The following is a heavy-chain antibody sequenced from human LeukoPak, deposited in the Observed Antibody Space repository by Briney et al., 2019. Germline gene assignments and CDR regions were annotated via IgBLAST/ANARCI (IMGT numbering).Heavy chain of an antibody. Sequence: ASVKVSCKASGYTFTGYYMHWVRQAPGQGLEWMGWINPNSGGTNYAQRFQGRVTMTRDTSISTAYMELSRLRSDDTAVYYCARVWDSSGYYGLRDYYYYYMDVWGKGTTVTVSS. CDR1: GYTFTGYY. V-gene: IGHV1-2*02. CDR3: ARVWDSSGYYGLRDYYYYYMDV. CDR2: INPNSGGT. D-gene: IGHD3-22*01. J-gene: IGHJ6*03.